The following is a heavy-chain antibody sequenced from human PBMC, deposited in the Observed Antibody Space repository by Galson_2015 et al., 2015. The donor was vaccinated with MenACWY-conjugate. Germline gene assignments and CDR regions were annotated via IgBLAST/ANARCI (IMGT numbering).Heavy chain of an antibody. CDR2: TFHSGPA. V-gene: IGHV4-4*02. CDR3: AKYPYYDIRAFDS. D-gene: IGHD3-22*01. CDR1: GGSISSNNW. Sequence: ETLSLTCDVSGGSISSNNWWSWVRQPPGKGLEWIGETFHSGPAHYSPSLESRVTVSVDKSKNQFSLNPNSVTTADTAVYYCAKYPYYDIRAFDSWGQGILVIVSS. J-gene: IGHJ4*02.